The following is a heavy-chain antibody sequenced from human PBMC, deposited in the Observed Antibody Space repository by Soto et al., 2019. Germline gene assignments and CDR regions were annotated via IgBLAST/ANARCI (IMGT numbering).Heavy chain of an antibody. J-gene: IGHJ5*02. D-gene: IGHD2-2*01. V-gene: IGHV1-3*01. CDR3: ARTSLVPAVMVAWFAP. CDR1: GYTFTSYA. Sequence: ASVKVSCKASGYTFTSYAIHWVRQAPGQSLDWMGWINAGNGTTKYSQKYQGRVTITRDASANTAYMELSSLTSEDTAVYYCARTSLVPAVMVAWFAPWGQGTLVTVSS. CDR2: INAGNGTT.